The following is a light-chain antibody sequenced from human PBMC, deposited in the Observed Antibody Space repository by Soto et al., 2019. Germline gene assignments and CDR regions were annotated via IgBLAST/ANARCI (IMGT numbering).Light chain of an antibody. CDR2: DAS. J-gene: IGKJ5*01. CDR1: HSVSSSY. CDR3: QQRSNWPPSIT. Sequence: EIVLTQSPGTLSFSPGERATLSCRASHSVSSSYLAWYQHKPGQAPRLLIYDASNRATGIPARFSGRGSGTDFTLTISSLEPEDFAVYYCQQRSNWPPSITFGQGTRLEIK. V-gene: IGKV3-11*01.